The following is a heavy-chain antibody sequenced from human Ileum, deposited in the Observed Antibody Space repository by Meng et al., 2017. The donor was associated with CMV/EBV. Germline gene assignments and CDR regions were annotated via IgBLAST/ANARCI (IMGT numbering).Heavy chain of an antibody. CDR2: INYRGTT. J-gene: IGHJ1*01. CDR3: ARAISGHYYVP. Sequence: VKVQEAGPGMVKPSQSLSLTCTVSGGSISSGDYYWSWLREPPGKGLEWIGYINYRGTTYYNPSLKSRLTISVDTSNNQFSLILSSVTAADTALYYCARAISGHYYVPWGQGTLVTVSS. D-gene: IGHD3-22*01. V-gene: IGHV4-30-4*08. CDR1: GGSISSGDYY.